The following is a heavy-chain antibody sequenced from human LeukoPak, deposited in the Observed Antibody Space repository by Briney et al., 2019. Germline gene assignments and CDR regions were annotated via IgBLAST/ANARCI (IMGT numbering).Heavy chain of an antibody. CDR2: ISYDGSNK. J-gene: IGHJ6*02. Sequence: PGGSLRLSSAASGFTFTSSGMHWVRQAPGKGLEWVAVISYDGSNKYYADSVKGRFTISRDNSKNTLYLQMNRLRAEDTAVYYWAKSGRYCSGDGWDYCVRELWRRGTTVTVSS. CDR1: GFTFTSSG. CDR3: AKSGRYCSGDGWDYCVREL. V-gene: IGHV3-30*18. D-gene: IGHD2-15*01.